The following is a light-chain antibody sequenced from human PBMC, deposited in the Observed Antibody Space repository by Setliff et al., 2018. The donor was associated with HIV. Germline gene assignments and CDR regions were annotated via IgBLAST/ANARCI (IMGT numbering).Light chain of an antibody. CDR3: SSYTNSVTVV. J-gene: IGLJ1*01. CDR1: SGDVGFYNF. Sequence: SALPQPASVSGSPGQSITISCTGTSGDVGFYNFVSWYQLHPGKAPKLIIYEVSNRPSGVSNRFSGSKSGNTASLTISGLQPEDGADYYCSSYTNSVTVVFGTGTRSPS. V-gene: IGLV2-14*01. CDR2: EVS.